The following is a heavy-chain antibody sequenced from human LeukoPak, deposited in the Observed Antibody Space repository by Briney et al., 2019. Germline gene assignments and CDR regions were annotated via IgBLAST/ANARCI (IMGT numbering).Heavy chain of an antibody. CDR2: IRIGGGGT. CDR1: GFDLTTYA. D-gene: IGHD6-13*01. CDR3: ARCMVLSQGWCNWFGP. Sequence: GGSLRLSCAASGFDLTTYAMTWVRQAPAKGLEWVSSIRIGGGGTYYADSVKGRFTISRDNSENTLHLQMNNLRVEDTAGYFCARCMVLSQGWCNWFGPWGQGTLVTVSS. J-gene: IGHJ5*02. V-gene: IGHV3-23*01.